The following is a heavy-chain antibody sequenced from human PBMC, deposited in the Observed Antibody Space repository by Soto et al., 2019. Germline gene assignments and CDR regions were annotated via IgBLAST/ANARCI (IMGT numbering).Heavy chain of an antibody. V-gene: IGHV3-30*18. D-gene: IGHD5-18*01. CDR3: VKERYAQLWLEDYGMDV. CDR1: GFTFSSYG. CDR2: ISYDGTDK. J-gene: IGHJ6*02. Sequence: GGSLRLSCAASGFTFSSYGIHWVRQAPGKGLEWVALISYDGTDKHYADSVKGRFTISRDNSKNTLYLQMSSLGPEDTAVYYCVKERYAQLWLEDYGMDVWGQGTTVTVSS.